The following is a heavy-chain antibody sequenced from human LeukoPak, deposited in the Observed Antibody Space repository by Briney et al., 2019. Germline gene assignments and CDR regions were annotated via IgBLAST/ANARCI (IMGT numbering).Heavy chain of an antibody. CDR3: ARDRVRYSSGWYAGFDY. CDR2: ISSSSSTI. J-gene: IGHJ4*02. V-gene: IGHV3-48*02. Sequence: GGSLRLSRAASGLTFSSYSMNWVRQAPGKGLEWVSYISSSSSTIYYADSVKGRFTISRDNAKNSLYLQMNSLRDEDTAVYYCARDRVRYSSGWYAGFDYWGQGTLVTVSS. D-gene: IGHD6-19*01. CDR1: GLTFSSYS.